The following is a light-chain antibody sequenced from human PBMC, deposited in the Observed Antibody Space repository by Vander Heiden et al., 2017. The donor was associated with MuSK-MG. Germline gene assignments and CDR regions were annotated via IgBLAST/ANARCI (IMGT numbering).Light chain of an antibody. Sequence: ETVVTQSPATLSVSPGERATLSCSASQSVSSNLPRHQQNPVQTPRLLIYGASTRAPGIPARFSASASGSQFSLSMSSLQSKDIAVYYCLLDYTWGTTFGQGTRLEMK. CDR1: QSVSSN. CDR3: LLDYTWGTT. CDR2: GAS. J-gene: IGKJ2*01. V-gene: IGKV3-15*01.